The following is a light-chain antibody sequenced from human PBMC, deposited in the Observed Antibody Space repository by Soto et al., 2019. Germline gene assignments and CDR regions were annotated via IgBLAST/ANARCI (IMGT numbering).Light chain of an antibody. Sequence: AIQMTQSPSYLSAYVGDRVTITCRSSQAIRADLGWYQQKPGKAPKLLIYGASSLHDGVPSRFSGSGSGTDFTLTISSLQPEDFATYSCLQDNNYPWTFGQGTKVEVK. J-gene: IGKJ1*01. CDR2: GAS. V-gene: IGKV1-6*01. CDR1: QAIRAD. CDR3: LQDNNYPWT.